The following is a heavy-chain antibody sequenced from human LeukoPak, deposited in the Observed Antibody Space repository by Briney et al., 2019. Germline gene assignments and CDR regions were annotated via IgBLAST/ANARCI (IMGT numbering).Heavy chain of an antibody. CDR2: ISSSSSTI. CDR3: ARSLTKGYCTNGVCRTYYFDY. V-gene: IGHV3-48*01. CDR1: GYTFSSYS. J-gene: IGHJ4*02. D-gene: IGHD2-8*01. Sequence: GRSLRLSCAASGYTFSSYSMNWVHQAPGKGLEWVSYISSSSSTIYYADSVKGRFTISRDNAKNSLYLQMNGLRAEDTAVYYCARSLTKGYCTNGVCRTYYFDYWGQGTLVTVSS.